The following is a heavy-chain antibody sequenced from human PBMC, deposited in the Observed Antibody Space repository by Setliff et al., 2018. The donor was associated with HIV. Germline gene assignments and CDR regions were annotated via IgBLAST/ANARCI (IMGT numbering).Heavy chain of an antibody. CDR2: IYTTGGT. J-gene: IGHJ4*02. Sequence: SETLSLTCNISGVSIPTNYWNWIRQPAGKGLEWIGRIYTTGGTNYNPALKSRVTMSIDTSKDQISLKLNSVTAADTATYYCARSNQGITAGLLAYWGPGTLVTVSS. CDR3: ARSNQGITAGLLAY. V-gene: IGHV4-4*07. CDR1: GVSIPTNY. D-gene: IGHD6-13*01.